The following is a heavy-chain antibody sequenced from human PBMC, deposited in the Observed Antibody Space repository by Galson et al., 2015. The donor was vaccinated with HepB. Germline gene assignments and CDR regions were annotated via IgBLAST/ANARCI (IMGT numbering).Heavy chain of an antibody. D-gene: IGHD3-22*01. CDR1: GFIFSDYS. V-gene: IGHV3-21*06. Sequence: SLRLSCAASGFIFSDYSMNWVRQAPGKGLEWVSSITMSSSHTKYADSVKGRFTISRDNAQNSVYLQMNSLRAEDTAMYYCARVPDYDSIGRSDYWGQGTLVTVSS. CDR2: ITMSSSHT. CDR3: ARVPDYDSIGRSDY. J-gene: IGHJ4*02.